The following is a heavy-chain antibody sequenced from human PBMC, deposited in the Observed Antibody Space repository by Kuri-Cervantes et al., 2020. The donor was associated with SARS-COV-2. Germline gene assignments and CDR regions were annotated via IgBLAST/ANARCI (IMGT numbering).Heavy chain of an antibody. V-gene: IGHV4-59*01. J-gene: IGHJ4*02. Sequence: SETLSLTCAVYGGSFSGYYWSWIRQPPGKGLEWIGYIYYSGSTNYNPSLKSRVTISVDTSKNLISLKLSSVTAEDTAVYYCARDRSSRGYSDYWGQGTLVTVSS. CDR1: GGSFSGYY. CDR2: IYYSGST. CDR3: ARDRSSRGYSDY. D-gene: IGHD3-22*01.